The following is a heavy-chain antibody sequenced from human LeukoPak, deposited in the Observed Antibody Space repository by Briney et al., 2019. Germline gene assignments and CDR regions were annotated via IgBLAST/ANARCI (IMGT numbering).Heavy chain of an antibody. CDR3: AKPGEPSNYLFDY. CDR2: VRVNGRST. Sequence: GGSLRLSCTASGFTFSTYDMNWVRQAPGKGLEWVSTVRVNGRSTYYADSVKGRFTISRDNSKNTLYLQMNSLRAEDTALYYCAKPGEPSNYLFDYWGQGALVTVSS. J-gene: IGHJ4*02. CDR1: GFTFSTYD. V-gene: IGHV3-23*01. D-gene: IGHD2-21*01.